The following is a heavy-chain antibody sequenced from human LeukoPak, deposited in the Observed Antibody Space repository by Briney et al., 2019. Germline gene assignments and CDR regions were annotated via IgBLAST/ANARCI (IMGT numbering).Heavy chain of an antibody. V-gene: IGHV3-30*02. CDR2: IRYDGSNK. CDR3: AKGPVGYCGGGSCYHWFDP. CDR1: GFTFSTYG. D-gene: IGHD2-15*01. J-gene: IGHJ5*02. Sequence: GGSLRLSCAASGFTFSTYGMHWVRQAPGKGLEWVAFIRYDGSNKDYVDSVKGRFTISRDNSKNTLYLQMNSLRAEDTAVHYCAKGPVGYCGGGSCYHWFDPWGQGTLVTVSS.